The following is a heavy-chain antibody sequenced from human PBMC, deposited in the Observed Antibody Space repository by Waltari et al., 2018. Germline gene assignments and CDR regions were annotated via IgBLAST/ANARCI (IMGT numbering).Heavy chain of an antibody. J-gene: IGHJ4*02. V-gene: IGHV3-9*01. Sequence: EVQLVESGGGLVQHGRSLRLSCAASGFNFDDYAMQWVRQAPGKGLGWVSGISWNSGSIGYADSVKGRFTISRDNAKNSLYLQMNSLRAEDTALYYCAKDRGEWELFDYWGQGTLVTVSS. CDR2: ISWNSGSI. CDR1: GFNFDDYA. CDR3: AKDRGEWELFDY. D-gene: IGHD1-26*01.